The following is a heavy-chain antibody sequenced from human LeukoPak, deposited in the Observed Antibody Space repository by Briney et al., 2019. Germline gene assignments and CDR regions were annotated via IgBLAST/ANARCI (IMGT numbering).Heavy chain of an antibody. CDR1: GFTFRSYA. D-gene: IGHD4-11*01. CDR3: ARDQWAYSNYGKNIDY. V-gene: IGHV3-23*01. Sequence: PGGSLRLSCAASGFTFRSYAMSWVRQAPGKGLEWVLVISGSGGSTYYADSMKGRFTISRDNSKNTLYLQTNSLRAEDTAVYYCARDQWAYSNYGKNIDYWGQGTLVTVSS. J-gene: IGHJ4*02. CDR2: ISGSGGST.